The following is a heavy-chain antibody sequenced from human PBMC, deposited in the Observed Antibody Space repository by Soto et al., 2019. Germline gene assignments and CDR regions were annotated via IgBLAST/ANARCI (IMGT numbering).Heavy chain of an antibody. CDR3: AAPPRY. J-gene: IGHJ4*02. CDR1: GGSISSYY. D-gene: IGHD6-6*01. CDR2: IYDSGST. Sequence: QVQLQESGPGLVKPSETLSLTCTVSGGSISSYYWSWIRQPPGKGLEWIGYIYDSGSTNYNPSLKSRVTISVDTSKNQFSLKLTSVTAADTTVYYCAAPPRYWGQGTLVTVSS. V-gene: IGHV4-59*01.